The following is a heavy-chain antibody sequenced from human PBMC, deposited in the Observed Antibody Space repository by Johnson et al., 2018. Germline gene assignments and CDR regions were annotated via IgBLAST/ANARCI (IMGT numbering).Heavy chain of an antibody. CDR1: GFTFSSYA. J-gene: IGHJ6*03. CDR2: ISGGGGGT. V-gene: IGHV3-23*01. CDR3: ANHLPCSNGNYYYYYMDV. D-gene: IGHD4-11*01. Sequence: EVQLLESGGGLVQPGGSLRLSCAASGFTFSSYAMSWVRQAPGKGLEWVSAISGGGGGTYYADSVKGRFTISRDSSKNTLYLHMNSLKAEDTAVYYCANHLPCSNGNYYYYYMDVWGKGTTVTVSS.